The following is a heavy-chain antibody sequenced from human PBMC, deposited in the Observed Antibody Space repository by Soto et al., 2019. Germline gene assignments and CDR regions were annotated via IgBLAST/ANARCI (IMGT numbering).Heavy chain of an antibody. CDR3: AKKGSSWYGSRYGMDV. CDR1: GFTFSSHA. D-gene: IGHD6-13*01. V-gene: IGHV3-23*01. CDR2: ISGSGGST. Sequence: GGSLRLSCAASGFTFSSHAMSWVRQAPGKGLEWVSAISGSGGSTYYADSVKGRFTISRDNSKNTLYLQMNSLRAEDTAVYYCAKKGSSWYGSRYGMDVWGQGTTVTVSS. J-gene: IGHJ6*02.